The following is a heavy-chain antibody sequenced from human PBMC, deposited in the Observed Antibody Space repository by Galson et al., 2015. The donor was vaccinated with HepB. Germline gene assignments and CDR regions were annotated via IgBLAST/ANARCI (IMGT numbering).Heavy chain of an antibody. D-gene: IGHD4-23*01. CDR2: ISGSGGST. J-gene: IGHJ4*02. V-gene: IGHV3-23*01. CDR1: GFTFSSYA. Sequence: SLRLSCAASGFTFSSYAMSWVRQAPGKGLEWVSAISGSGGSTYYADSVKGRFTISRDNSKNTLYLQMNSLRAEDTAVYYCAKARLHLRWCDYWGKGTLVTVSS. CDR3: AKARLHLRWCDY.